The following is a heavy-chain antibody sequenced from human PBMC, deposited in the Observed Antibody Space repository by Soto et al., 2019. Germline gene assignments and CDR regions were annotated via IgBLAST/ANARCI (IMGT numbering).Heavy chain of an antibody. CDR3: AKDTYYHDSSGYYVYDY. CDR2: ISYDGTNK. D-gene: IGHD3-22*01. CDR1: GFTFSSYG. Sequence: QVQLVESGGGVVQPGRSLRLSCVASGFTFSSYGMHWVLQAPGKGLEWVAVISYDGTNKNYAASVKGRFTISIDNSKNTLYLQMNSRRAEDTAVYYCAKDTYYHDSSGYYVYDYWGQGTLVTVSS. V-gene: IGHV3-30*18. J-gene: IGHJ4*02.